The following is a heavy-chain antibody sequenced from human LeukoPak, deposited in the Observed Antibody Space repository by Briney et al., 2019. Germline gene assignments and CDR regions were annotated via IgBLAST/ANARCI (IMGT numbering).Heavy chain of an antibody. CDR2: IYGGVAT. Sequence: GRSLRLSRGASRYTVRRKYMRGARQAPAKGLEWVSSIYGGVATYYADSVEGRFTVSTHDSKTTLFLQKSTTRAEDIVVYYCVPYPTTYGACDILVQGALVTVSS. J-gene: IGHJ3*02. V-gene: IGHV3-53*01. CDR1: RYTVRRKY. D-gene: IGHD2-2*02. CDR3: VPYPTTYGACDI.